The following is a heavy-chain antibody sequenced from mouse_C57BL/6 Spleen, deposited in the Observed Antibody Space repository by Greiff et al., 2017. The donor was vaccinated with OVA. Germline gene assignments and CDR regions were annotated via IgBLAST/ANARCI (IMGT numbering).Heavy chain of an antibody. CDR3: AREGFAY. CDR1: GYTFTSYW. V-gene: IGHV1-50*01. Sequence: QVQLQQPGAELVKPGASVKLSCKAYGYTFTSYWMQWVKQRPGQGLEWIGEIDPSDSYTNYNQKFKGKATLTVDTSSSTAYMQLSSLTSEDSAVYYCAREGFAYWGQGTLVTVSA. CDR2: IDPSDSYT. J-gene: IGHJ3*01.